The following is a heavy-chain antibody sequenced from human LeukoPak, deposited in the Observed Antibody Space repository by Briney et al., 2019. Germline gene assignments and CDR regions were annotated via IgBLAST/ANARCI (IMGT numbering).Heavy chain of an antibody. D-gene: IGHD3-9*01. V-gene: IGHV7-4-1*02. CDR1: GYSFTKYA. CDR3: ARGGFDSRWACDI. Sequence: ASVKVSCRASGYSFTKYAMNWVRQAPGQGLEWMGWINANTRTPTYAQGFIGQVVFSLDTSVSTAYLQISSLKAEDTAVYYCARGGFDSRWACDIWGQGTMVTVSS. J-gene: IGHJ3*02. CDR2: INANTRTP.